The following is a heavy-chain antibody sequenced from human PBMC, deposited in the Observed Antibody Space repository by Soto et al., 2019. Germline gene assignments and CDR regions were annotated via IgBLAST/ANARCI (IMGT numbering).Heavy chain of an antibody. CDR1: GFSLSSSGVG. V-gene: IGHV2-5*02. CDR3: ARRDGYSSGVLDS. CDR2: IYWDDDK. J-gene: IGHJ4*02. D-gene: IGHD5-18*01. Sequence: QITLKESGPPLVKPTQTLTLTCTFSGFSLSSSGVGVGWIRQPPGKALECVALIYWDDDKRYSPSLKNRLTIPEDTSKHQVVLPLTHMDPVDTATYYCARRDGYSSGVLDSWGQGPLVTVSS.